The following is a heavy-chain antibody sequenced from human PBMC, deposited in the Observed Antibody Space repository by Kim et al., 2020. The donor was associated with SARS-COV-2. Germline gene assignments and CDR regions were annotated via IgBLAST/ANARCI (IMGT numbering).Heavy chain of an antibody. D-gene: IGHD4-17*01. J-gene: IGHJ4*02. CDR2: FYYSGSM. V-gene: IGHV4-39*07. Sequence: SETLSLTCTVSGDSISSSTYYWGWLRQPPGKGLEWIVSFYYSGSMYDNPSLKSRVTISVDTYKNQFSLKLSSGTAADTALYYCARDGGFNGDYGIIDYWGQGTLVTVSS. CDR3: ARDGGFNGDYGIIDY. CDR1: GDSISSSTYY.